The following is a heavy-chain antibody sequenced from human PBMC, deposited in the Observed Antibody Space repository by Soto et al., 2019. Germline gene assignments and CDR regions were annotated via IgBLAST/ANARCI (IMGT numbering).Heavy chain of an antibody. D-gene: IGHD2-21*02. J-gene: IGHJ4*02. CDR3: AREGVVTRVYDDYYYFDY. CDR2: VYYSGST. Sequence: SETLSLTCTVSGGSISSGDYYWSWIRQPPGKGLEWIGYVYYSGSTYYNPSLKSRVTISVDTSKNQFSLKLSSVTAADTAVYYCAREGVVTRVYDDYYYFDYWGQGTLVTVSS. CDR1: GGSISSGDYY. V-gene: IGHV4-30-4*01.